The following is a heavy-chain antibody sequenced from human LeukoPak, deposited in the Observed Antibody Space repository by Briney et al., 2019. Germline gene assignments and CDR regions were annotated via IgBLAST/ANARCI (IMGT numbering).Heavy chain of an antibody. CDR2: ISSSSSTI. D-gene: IGHD6-19*01. Sequence: GGSLRLSCAASGFTFSSYSMNWVRQAPGKGLEWVSYISSSSSTIYYADSVKGRFTISRDNSKNTLYLQVNSLRAEDTAVYYCARESSGWYDAAFDYWGQGTLVTVSS. V-gene: IGHV3-48*01. CDR1: GFTFSSYS. J-gene: IGHJ4*02. CDR3: ARESSGWYDAAFDY.